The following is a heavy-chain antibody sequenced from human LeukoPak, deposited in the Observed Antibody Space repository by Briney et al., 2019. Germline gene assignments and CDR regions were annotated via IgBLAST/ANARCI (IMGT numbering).Heavy chain of an antibody. CDR3: ARSRSVGATMYYFDY. CDR1: GYTFTSYA. V-gene: IGHV1-3*03. CDR2: INAGNGNT. J-gene: IGHJ4*02. D-gene: IGHD1-26*01. Sequence: GASVKVSCKASGYTFTSYAMHWVRQAPGQRLEWMGWINAGNGNTKYSQEFQGRVTITRDTSASTAYMELSSLRSEDMAVYYCARSRSVGATMYYFDYWGQGTLVTVSS.